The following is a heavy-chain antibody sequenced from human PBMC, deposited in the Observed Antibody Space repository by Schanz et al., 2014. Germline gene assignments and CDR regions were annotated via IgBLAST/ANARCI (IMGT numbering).Heavy chain of an antibody. D-gene: IGHD3-9*01. CDR3: ARDSGPYYDKSMDV. J-gene: IGHJ6*02. Sequence: QVQLVESGGGVVQPGGPLELSVAPSGFTFSNNARTWVRQPPGKGLEWVAVIWSDGSGKYYADSVKGRFTISRDSPKNTLYLQMNSLRAEDTALYYCARDSGPYYDKSMDVWGQGTTVAVSS. CDR1: GFTFSNNA. CDR2: IWSDGSGK. V-gene: IGHV3-33*01.